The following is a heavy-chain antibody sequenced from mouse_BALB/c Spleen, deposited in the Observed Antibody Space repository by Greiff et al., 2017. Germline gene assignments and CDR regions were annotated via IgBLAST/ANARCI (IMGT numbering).Heavy chain of an antibody. D-gene: IGHD2-1*01. V-gene: IGHV1-62-2*01. CDR1: GYTFTEYI. CDR2: FYPGSGSI. Sequence: VKLVESGAELVKPGASVKLSCKASGYTFTEYIIHWVKQRSGQGLEWIGWFYPGSGSIKYNEKFKDKATLTADKSSSTVYMELSRLTSEDSAVYFCARHEGGNYWTGAMDYWGQGTSVTVSS. J-gene: IGHJ4*01. CDR3: ARHEGGNYWTGAMDY.